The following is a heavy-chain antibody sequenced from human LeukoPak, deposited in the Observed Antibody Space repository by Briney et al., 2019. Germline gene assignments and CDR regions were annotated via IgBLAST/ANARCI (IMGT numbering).Heavy chain of an antibody. CDR2: IYHSGSA. D-gene: IGHD2-2*02. J-gene: IGHJ4*02. CDR1: GYSITSGYN. V-gene: IGHV4-38-2*02. CDR3: VRYCSSTTYYTRAVDY. Sequence: SETLSLTCTVSGYSITSGYNWAWIRQPPGKVLEWIGSIYHSGSAYYNPSLKSRVTISVDTSKNQFSLKLSSVTAADTAVYYCVRYCSSTTYYTRAVDYWGQGTLVTVSS.